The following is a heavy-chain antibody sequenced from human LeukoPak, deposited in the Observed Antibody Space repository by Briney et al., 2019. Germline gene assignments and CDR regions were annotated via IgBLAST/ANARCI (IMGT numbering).Heavy chain of an antibody. CDR1: GGTFSSYA. CDR3: ATGYSTDAFDI. Sequence: SVKVSCKASGGTFSSYAISWVRQAPGQGLEWMGRIIPILGIANYAQKFQGRVTITADKSTSTAYMELSSLRSEDTAVYYCATGYSTDAFDIWGQGTMVTVSS. J-gene: IGHJ3*02. D-gene: IGHD4-23*01. V-gene: IGHV1-69*04. CDR2: IIPILGIA.